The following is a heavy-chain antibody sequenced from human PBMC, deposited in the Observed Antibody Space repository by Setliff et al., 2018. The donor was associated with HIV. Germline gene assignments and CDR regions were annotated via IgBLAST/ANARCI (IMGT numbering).Heavy chain of an antibody. D-gene: IGHD2-15*01. CDR3: ARGGAIGVSVGAT. V-gene: IGHV3-7*01. CDR1: GFRVSDYW. CDR2: INQDGSEQ. J-gene: IGHJ5*02. Sequence: PGGSLRLSCVASGFRVSDYWMIWVRQAPGKGLEWLANINQDGSEQNSADSLKGRFSVSKDNAKNSLSLQMNSLRAEDTAVYYCARGGAIGVSVGATWGQGTLVTVSS.